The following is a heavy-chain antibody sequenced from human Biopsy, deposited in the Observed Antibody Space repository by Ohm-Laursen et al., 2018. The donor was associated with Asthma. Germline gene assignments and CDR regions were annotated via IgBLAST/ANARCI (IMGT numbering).Heavy chain of an antibody. CDR3: ARVFESSEWGPFYHFGLDV. J-gene: IGHJ6*02. D-gene: IGHD6-25*01. CDR2: VSLNGENT. CDR1: GFSFSDYY. V-gene: IGHV3-23*01. Sequence: SLRLSCAASGFSFSDYYMTWVRQAPGQGLEWVSSVSLNGENTYYTDSVKGRFTISRDNPENTLYLQMSSLGAEDTAIYYCARVFESSEWGPFYHFGLDVWGQGTTVAVSS.